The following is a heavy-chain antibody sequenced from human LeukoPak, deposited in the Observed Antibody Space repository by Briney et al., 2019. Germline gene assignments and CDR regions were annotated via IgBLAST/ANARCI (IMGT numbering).Heavy chain of an antibody. D-gene: IGHD6-19*01. CDR1: GGSISSSSYY. V-gene: IGHV4-39*01. Sequence: SETLSLTCTVSGGSISSSSYYWGWIREPPRKGREWIGSIYYSGSTYYTPSLKSRVTISVDTSKNQFSLKLSSVTAADTAVYYCARRFLEGGWYGEPNDAFDIWGQGTMVTVSS. J-gene: IGHJ3*02. CDR2: IYYSGST. CDR3: ARRFLEGGWYGEPNDAFDI.